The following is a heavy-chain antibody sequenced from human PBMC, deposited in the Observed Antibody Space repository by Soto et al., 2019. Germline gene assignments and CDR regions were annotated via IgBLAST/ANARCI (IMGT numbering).Heavy chain of an antibody. CDR3: ARGSRENDFYAMDV. V-gene: IGHV1-69*01. CDR2: IIPMCGIG. Sequence: QVQLVQSGAEVKMPGSSVRVSCKASGGSFSKYGISWVRQAPGQGLEWMGGIIPMCGIGNYAEKFLGRVTSTADESTSTSHIELSSLRSEDTAVYFGARGSRENDFYAMDVWGQGTTVTVSS. CDR1: GGSFSKYG. J-gene: IGHJ6*02. D-gene: IGHD1-1*01.